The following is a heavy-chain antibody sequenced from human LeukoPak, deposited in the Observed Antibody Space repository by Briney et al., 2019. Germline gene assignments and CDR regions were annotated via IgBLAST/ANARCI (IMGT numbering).Heavy chain of an antibody. J-gene: IGHJ5*02. CDR2: IYTSGST. CDR3: ARAGPFGNWFDP. V-gene: IGHV4-61*02. Sequence: SETLSLTCSVSNYSISDGYYWGWIRQPAGKGLEWIGRIYTSGSTNYNPSLKSRVTISVDTSKNQFSLKLSSVTAADTAVYYCARAGPFGNWFDPWGQGTLVTVSS. CDR1: NYSISDGYY. D-gene: IGHD3-10*01.